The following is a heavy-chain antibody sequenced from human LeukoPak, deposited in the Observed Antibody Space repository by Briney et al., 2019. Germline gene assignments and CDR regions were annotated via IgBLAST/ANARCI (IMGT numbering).Heavy chain of an antibody. CDR3: ARVDGDYGDYYYYMDV. Sequence: PSETLSLTCTVSGGSISNGGYYWSWIRRHPGKGLEWIGYIYYSGSTYYNPSLNSRVTISVDTSENQFSLKLSSVTAADTAVYYCARVDGDYGDYYYYMDVWGKGTTVTVSS. CDR1: GGSISNGGYY. CDR2: IYYSGST. D-gene: IGHD4-17*01. V-gene: IGHV4-31*03. J-gene: IGHJ6*03.